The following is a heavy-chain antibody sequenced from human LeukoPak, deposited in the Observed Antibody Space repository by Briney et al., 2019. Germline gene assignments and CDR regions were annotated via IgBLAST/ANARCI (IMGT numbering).Heavy chain of an antibody. CDR3: ARPGCGYTQLGLDY. CDR1: GYSFTSYW. Sequence: GESLKLSCKGSGYSFTSYWIGWVRQMPGKGLEWMGLIYPGESDTRYSPSFQGPVTTSADTSISTPYLQRCTLTAPTTPLCCAARPGCGYTQLGLDYWGQGTLVTVSS. CDR2: IYPGESDT. D-gene: IGHD5-12*01. V-gene: IGHV5-51*03. J-gene: IGHJ4*02.